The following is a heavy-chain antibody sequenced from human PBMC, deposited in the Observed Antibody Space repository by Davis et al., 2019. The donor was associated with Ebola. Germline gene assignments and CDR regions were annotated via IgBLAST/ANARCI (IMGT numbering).Heavy chain of an antibody. Sequence: GESLKISCAASGFTFSSYSMNWVRQAPGKGLEWVSYISISSSTIYYADSVKGRFTISRDNAKNSLYLQMNSLRDEDTAVYYCARDTSSGWYYDDAFDIWGQGTMVTVSS. CDR2: ISISSSTI. CDR1: GFTFSSYS. D-gene: IGHD6-19*01. J-gene: IGHJ3*02. CDR3: ARDTSSGWYYDDAFDI. V-gene: IGHV3-48*02.